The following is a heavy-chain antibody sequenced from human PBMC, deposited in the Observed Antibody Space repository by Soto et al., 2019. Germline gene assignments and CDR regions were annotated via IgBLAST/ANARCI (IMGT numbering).Heavy chain of an antibody. V-gene: IGHV1-2*04. D-gene: IGHD3-10*01. CDR2: INPNSGGT. CDR1: GYTFTGYY. Sequence: GASVKVSCKASGYTFTGYYMHWVRQAPGQGLEWMGWINPNSGGTNYAQKFQGWVTMTRDTSISTAYMELSRLRSDDTAVYYCARDPKPRFGDQSHYYYYGMDVWGQGTTVTVSS. J-gene: IGHJ6*02. CDR3: ARDPKPRFGDQSHYYYYGMDV.